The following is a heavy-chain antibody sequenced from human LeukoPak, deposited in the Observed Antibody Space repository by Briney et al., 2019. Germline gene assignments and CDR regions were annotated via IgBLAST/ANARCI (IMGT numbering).Heavy chain of an antibody. J-gene: IGHJ4*02. CDR2: IYYSGST. V-gene: IGHV4-31*03. Sequence: SETLSLTCTVSGGSISSGDYCWSWIRQPPGKGLEWIGYIYYSGSTYYNPSLKSRVTISVDTSKNQFSLKLSSVTAADTAVYYCARVRADTAMARPDYYFDYWGQGTLVTVSS. CDR1: GGSISSGDYC. D-gene: IGHD5-18*01. CDR3: ARVRADTAMARPDYYFDY.